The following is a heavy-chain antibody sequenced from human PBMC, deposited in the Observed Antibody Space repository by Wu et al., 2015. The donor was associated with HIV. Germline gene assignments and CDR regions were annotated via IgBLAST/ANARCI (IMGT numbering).Heavy chain of an antibody. CDR1: GYTFTGYY. V-gene: IGHV1-2*02. CDR3: ARGPQYYDILTGYYGSNYFDY. J-gene: IGHJ4*02. Sequence: QVQLVQSGAEVKKPGASVKVSCKASGYTFTGYYMHWVRQAPGQGLEWMGWINPNSGGTNYAQKFQGRVTMTRDTSISTAYMELSRLRSDDTAVYYCARGPQYYDILTGYYGSNYFDYWGPGNAGHRLL. CDR2: INPNSGGT. D-gene: IGHD3-9*01.